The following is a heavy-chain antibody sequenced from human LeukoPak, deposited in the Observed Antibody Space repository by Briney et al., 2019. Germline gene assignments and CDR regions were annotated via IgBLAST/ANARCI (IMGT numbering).Heavy chain of an antibody. CDR3: ARIRVTYYYGSGAPDAFDI. V-gene: IGHV4-34*01. Sequence: KSSETLSLTCAVYGGSGSSYYWSWIRQPPGRGREWIGEIKHNGSNNYNPSLKRRVTISVDTSKHQFSMQLNSVTAADTAVYYCARIRVTYYYGSGAPDAFDIWGQGTMVTVSS. CDR1: GGSGSSYY. J-gene: IGHJ3*02. CDR2: IKHNGSN. D-gene: IGHD3-10*01.